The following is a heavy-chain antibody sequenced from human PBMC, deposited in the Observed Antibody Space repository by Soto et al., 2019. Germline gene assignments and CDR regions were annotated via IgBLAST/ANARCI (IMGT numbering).Heavy chain of an antibody. Sequence: SETLSLTCTVSGGSISSGGYYWSWIRQHPGKGLEWIGYIYYSGSTYYNPSLKSRVTISVDTSKNQFSLKLSSVTAADTAVYYCARITGDWYYFDYWGQGTLVTVSS. D-gene: IGHD2-21*02. CDR2: IYYSGST. CDR1: GGSISSGGYY. J-gene: IGHJ4*02. CDR3: ARITGDWYYFDY. V-gene: IGHV4-31*03.